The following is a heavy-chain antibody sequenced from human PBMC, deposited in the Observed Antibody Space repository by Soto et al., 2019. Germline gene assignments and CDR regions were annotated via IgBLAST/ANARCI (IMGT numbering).Heavy chain of an antibody. D-gene: IGHD4-17*01. CDR3: ARPDYGDSSYYFDY. V-gene: IGHV1-18*01. CDR2: ISAYNGNT. Sequence: ASVKVSCKASGYTFTSYGISWVRQAPGQGLEWMGWISAYNGNTNYAQKLQGRVTMTTDTSTSTAYMELRSLRSDDTAVYYCARPDYGDSSYYFDYWGQGTLVTVSS. J-gene: IGHJ4*02. CDR1: GYTFTSYG.